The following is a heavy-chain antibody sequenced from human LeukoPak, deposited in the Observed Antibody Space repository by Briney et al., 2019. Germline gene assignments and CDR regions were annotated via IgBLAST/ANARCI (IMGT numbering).Heavy chain of an antibody. CDR3: GRGPQQLVYSLHY. J-gene: IGHJ4*02. V-gene: IGHV3-21*01. CDR1: GFTFSTYS. D-gene: IGHD6-13*01. CDR2: ISGSSTYI. Sequence: PGGSLRLSCAASGFTFSTYSMSWVRQAPGKGLEWVSSISGSSTYIYYADPVKGRFTISRDNAKNSLYLQMNSLRAEDTAVYYCGRGPQQLVYSLHYWGQGTLVTVSS.